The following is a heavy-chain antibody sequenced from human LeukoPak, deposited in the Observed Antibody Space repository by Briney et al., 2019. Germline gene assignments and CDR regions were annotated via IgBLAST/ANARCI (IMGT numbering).Heavy chain of an antibody. Sequence: KPSETLSLTCTVSGGSISSYYWSWIRQPPGKGLEWFGYIYYSGSTNYNPSLQSRVTISVDTSKNQFSLKLSSVTAADTAVYYCARGGAVAGGAFDYWGQGTLVTVSS. CDR3: ARGGAVAGGAFDY. V-gene: IGHV4-59*08. CDR1: GGSISSYY. CDR2: IYYSGST. D-gene: IGHD6-19*01. J-gene: IGHJ4*02.